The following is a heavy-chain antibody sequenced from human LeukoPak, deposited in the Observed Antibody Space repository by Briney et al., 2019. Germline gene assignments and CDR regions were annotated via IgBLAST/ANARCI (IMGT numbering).Heavy chain of an antibody. CDR2: ISAYNGNT. Sequence: GASVKVSCKASGYTFTSYGISWVRQAPGQGLEWMGWISAYNGNTNYAQKLQGRVTMTTDTSTSTAYMELRSLRSDDTAVYYCAREGKWACSSTSCSTRYGMDVWGQGTTVTVSS. D-gene: IGHD2-2*02. V-gene: IGHV1-18*01. CDR3: AREGKWACSSTSCSTRYGMDV. CDR1: GYTFTSYG. J-gene: IGHJ6*02.